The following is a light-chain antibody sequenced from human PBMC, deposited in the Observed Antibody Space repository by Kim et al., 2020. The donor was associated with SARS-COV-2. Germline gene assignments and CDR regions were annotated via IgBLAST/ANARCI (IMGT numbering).Light chain of an antibody. J-gene: IGKJ1*01. CDR1: HSVSTW. V-gene: IGKV1-5*03. CDR3: QQYSSSWT. CDR2: EAS. Sequence: DIQMTQSPSTLSASVGDRITLTCRASHSVSTWLAWYQQKPGKAPKLLIYEASSLERGVPSRFSGSGSGTEFTLTISSLQPDDFATYFRQQYSSSWTFGQGTKVDIK.